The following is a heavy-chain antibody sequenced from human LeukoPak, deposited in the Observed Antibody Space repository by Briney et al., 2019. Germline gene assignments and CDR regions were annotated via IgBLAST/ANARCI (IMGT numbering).Heavy chain of an antibody. V-gene: IGHV4-4*07. Sequence: SETLSLTCTVSGGSISSYDWSWIRQPAGKGLEWIGRIYTSGSTNYNPSLKSRVTMSVDTSKNQFSLKLSSVTAADTAVYYCAGRYCSSTSCPFDYWGQGTLVTVSS. J-gene: IGHJ4*02. CDR2: IYTSGST. D-gene: IGHD2-2*01. CDR3: AGRYCSSTSCPFDY. CDR1: GGSISSYD.